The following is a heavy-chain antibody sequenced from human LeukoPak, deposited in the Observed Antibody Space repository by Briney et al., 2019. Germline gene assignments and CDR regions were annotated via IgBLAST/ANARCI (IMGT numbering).Heavy chain of an antibody. CDR1: GGSISSSNW. J-gene: IGHJ6*02. V-gene: IGHV4-4*02. Sequence: SGTLSLTCAVSGGSISSSNWWSWVRQPPGKGLEWIGEIYHSGSTNYIPSLKSRVTISVDKSKNQFSLRLSSVTAADTAVYYCARLRYFDWLFYMDVWGQGTTVTVSS. CDR3: ARLRYFDWLFYMDV. CDR2: IYHSGST. D-gene: IGHD3-9*01.